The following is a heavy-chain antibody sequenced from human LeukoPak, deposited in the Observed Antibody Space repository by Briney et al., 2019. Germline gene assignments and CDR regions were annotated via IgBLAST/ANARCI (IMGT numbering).Heavy chain of an antibody. J-gene: IGHJ4*02. CDR1: GYAFTIYG. CDR2: ISAYNGNT. V-gene: IGHV1-18*01. Sequence: GASVKVTCKASGYAFTIYGISWVRQAPGQGLEWMGWISAYNGNTNYAQKLQGRVTMTTDTSTSTAYMELRSLRSGDTAVYYCARDGGVGYSSGYLYYWGQGTLVTVSS. D-gene: IGHD3-22*01. CDR3: ARDGGVGYSSGYLYY.